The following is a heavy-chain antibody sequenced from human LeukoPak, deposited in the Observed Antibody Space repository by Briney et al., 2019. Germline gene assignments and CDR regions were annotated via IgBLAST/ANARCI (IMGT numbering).Heavy chain of an antibody. CDR1: GYTFTSYD. Sequence: ASVKVSCKASGYTFTSYDINWVRQATGQGLEWMGWMNPNSGNTGYAQKFQGRVTMTRNTSISTAYMELSSLRSEDTAVYYCARVSSWQHYYGMDVWGQGTTVTVSS. V-gene: IGHV1-8*01. CDR2: MNPNSGNT. J-gene: IGHJ6*02. CDR3: ARVSSWQHYYGMDV. D-gene: IGHD6-13*01.